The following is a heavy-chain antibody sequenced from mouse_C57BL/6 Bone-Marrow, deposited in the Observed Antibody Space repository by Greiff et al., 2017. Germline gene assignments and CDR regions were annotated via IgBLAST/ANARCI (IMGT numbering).Heavy chain of an antibody. D-gene: IGHD1-1*01. Sequence: QVQLKQSGAELARPGASVKLSCKASGYTFTSYGISWVKQRTGQGLEWIGEIYPRSGNTCYNEKFKGKATLTADKSSSTAYMELRRLASEDSAVYFCARLGPYYCGSRYWYFDVWGTGTTVTVSS. CDR3: ARLGPYYCGSRYWYFDV. CDR1: GYTFTSYG. J-gene: IGHJ1*03. CDR2: IYPRSGNT. V-gene: IGHV1-81*01.